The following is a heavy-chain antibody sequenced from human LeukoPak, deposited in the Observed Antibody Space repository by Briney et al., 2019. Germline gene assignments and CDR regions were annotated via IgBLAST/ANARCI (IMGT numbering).Heavy chain of an antibody. V-gene: IGHV7-4-1*02. CDR3: ARVRYDILTRYSWDY. D-gene: IGHD3-9*01. CDR2: INTNTGNP. Sequence: GASVKVSCKASGYTFTRYSMNWVRQAPGQGLEWMGWINTNTGNPTYSQGFTGRFVFSLDTSVSTAYLQISSLKAEDTAVYYCARVRYDILTRYSWDYWGQGTLVTVSS. CDR1: GYTFTRYS. J-gene: IGHJ4*02.